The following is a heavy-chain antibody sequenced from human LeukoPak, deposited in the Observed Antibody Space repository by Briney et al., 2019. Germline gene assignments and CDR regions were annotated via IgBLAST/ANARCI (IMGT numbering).Heavy chain of an antibody. J-gene: IGHJ4*02. V-gene: IGHV3-30-3*01. CDR3: ARLAGREFDY. CDR2: ISYDGSNK. Sequence: PGRSLRLSCAASGFTFSSYAMHWVRQAPGKGLEWVAVISYDGSNKYYADSVKGRFTISRDNSKNTLYLQMNSLRAEDTAVYYCARLAGREFDYWGQGTLVTVSS. D-gene: IGHD3-10*01. CDR1: GFTFSSYA.